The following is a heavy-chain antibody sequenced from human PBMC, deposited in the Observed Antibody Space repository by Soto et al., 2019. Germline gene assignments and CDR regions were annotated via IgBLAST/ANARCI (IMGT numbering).Heavy chain of an antibody. CDR1: GYTFTSYY. V-gene: IGHV1-46*03. Sequence: ASVKVSCKASGYTFTSYYIHWVRQAPGQGLEWMGIINPSGGSTSYAQKFQGRVTMTRDTSTSTVYMEVSGPRSEDTAVYYCARDQAPSTLYYDYSYMDVWGKGTTVTVS. CDR2: INPSGGST. J-gene: IGHJ6*03. CDR3: ARDQAPSTLYYDYSYMDV.